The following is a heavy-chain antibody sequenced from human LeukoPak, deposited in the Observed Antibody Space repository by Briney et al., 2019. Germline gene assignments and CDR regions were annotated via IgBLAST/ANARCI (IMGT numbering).Heavy chain of an antibody. CDR3: ARAVTRSLFDY. Sequence: PSQTLSLTCAVSGGYISSGGYSWSWIRQPPGNGLEWIGYIYHSGSIYYNPSLKSRVTISVDRSKNQFSLKLSSVTAADTAVYYCARAVTRSLFDYWGQGTLVTVSS. D-gene: IGHD4-17*01. CDR2: IYHSGSI. CDR1: GGYISSGGYS. J-gene: IGHJ4*02. V-gene: IGHV4-30-2*01.